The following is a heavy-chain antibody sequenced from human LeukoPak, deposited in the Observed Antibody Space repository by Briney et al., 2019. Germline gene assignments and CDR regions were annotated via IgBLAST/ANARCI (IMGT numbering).Heavy chain of an antibody. CDR3: ARGRGYDILTGYYRTRFYFDY. D-gene: IGHD3-9*01. V-gene: IGHV4-34*01. Sequence: SETLSLTCAFYGGSFSGYYWSWIRQPPGKGLEWIGEINHSGSTNYNPSPKSRVTISVDTSKNQFSLKLSSVTAADTVVYYCARGRGYDILTGYYRTRFYFDYWGQGTLVTVSS. CDR2: INHSGST. J-gene: IGHJ4*02. CDR1: GGSFSGYY.